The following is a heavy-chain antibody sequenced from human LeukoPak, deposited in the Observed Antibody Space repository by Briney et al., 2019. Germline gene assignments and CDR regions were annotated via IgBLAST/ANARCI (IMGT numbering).Heavy chain of an antibody. CDR3: ARDKMDPYGEDASAFDI. Sequence: PGGSLRLSCAASGFAFSSYSMNWVRQAPGKGLEWVSSISSSSSYIYYADSVKGRFTISRDNAKNSLYLQMNSLRAEDTAVYYCARDKMDPYGEDASAFDIWGQGTMVTVSS. CDR1: GFAFSSYS. J-gene: IGHJ3*02. CDR2: ISSSSSYI. V-gene: IGHV3-21*01. D-gene: IGHD4-17*01.